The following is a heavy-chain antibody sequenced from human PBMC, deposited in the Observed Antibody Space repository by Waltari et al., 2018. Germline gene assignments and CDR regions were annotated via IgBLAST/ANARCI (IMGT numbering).Heavy chain of an antibody. V-gene: IGHV4-4*07. J-gene: IGHJ6*03. Sequence: QVQLQETGTGLVKPSESLSLTCTVSGGSISSYYWSWNRQPAGKGLEWIGRICTSWSTNYNPSLKSRLTMSVDTSTTQFSLKLSSVTAADTAVYYCARDVAIVARSDCYYMDVWGKGTTVTISS. CDR1: GGSISSYY. D-gene: IGHD1-26*01. CDR3: ARDVAIVARSDCYYMDV. CDR2: ICTSWST.